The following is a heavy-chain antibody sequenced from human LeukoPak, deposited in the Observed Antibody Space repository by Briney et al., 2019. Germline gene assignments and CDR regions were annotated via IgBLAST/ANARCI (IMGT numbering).Heavy chain of an antibody. CDR3: TVDSSGLDY. D-gene: IGHD3-22*01. CDR2: ISHDGSYK. Sequence: PGGSLRLSCAASGFTFSSYGMHWVRQAPDKGLEWVAVISHDGSYKYYADSVKGRFTISRDNSKNTLYLQMNSLKTEDTAVYYCTVDSSGLDYWGQGTLVTVSS. V-gene: IGHV3-30*03. CDR1: GFTFSSYG. J-gene: IGHJ4*02.